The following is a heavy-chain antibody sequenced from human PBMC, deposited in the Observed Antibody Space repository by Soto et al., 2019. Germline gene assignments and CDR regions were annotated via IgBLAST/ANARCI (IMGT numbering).Heavy chain of an antibody. V-gene: IGHV4-59*02. CDR3: ARDREF. J-gene: IGHJ4*02. CDR2: IYYSGST. CDR1: GGSVSGYY. Sequence: SEILSLTCTVSGGSVSGYYWSWIRQPPGKGLEWIGYIYYSGSTNYNSSLKSRVTISVDTSKNQFSLNLTSVTAADTAVYYCARDREFWGQGILVTVSS.